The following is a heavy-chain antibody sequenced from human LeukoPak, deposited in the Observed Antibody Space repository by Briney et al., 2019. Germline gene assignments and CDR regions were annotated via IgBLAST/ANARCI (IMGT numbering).Heavy chain of an antibody. CDR3: ARAGSTDFFDY. Sequence: SETLSLTCTVSGYSISIGYYWGWIRPPPGKGLEWIGSMYHGGSTYYNPALKSRATISLDTYQSNLSLKLSSVNAAATAFYSCARAGSTDFFDYWGQGTLVTVSS. CDR2: MYHGGST. V-gene: IGHV4-38-2*02. D-gene: IGHD3-3*01. J-gene: IGHJ4*02. CDR1: GYSISIGYY.